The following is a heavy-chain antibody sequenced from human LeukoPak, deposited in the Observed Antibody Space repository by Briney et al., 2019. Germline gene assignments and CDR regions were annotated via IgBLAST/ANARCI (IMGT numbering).Heavy chain of an antibody. D-gene: IGHD2-15*01. CDR2: LTPICGTA. V-gene: IGHV1-69*06. CDR3: ARRSGGGYCSGGSCYSYYKYGMDV. Sequence: SVKLLCKASGRTFSRCSLSCVRQPSGQAREWMGGLTPICGTANYAQKFQGRFTITADKSTSTTYMELSSLRSEDTAVYYCARRSGGGYCSGGSCYSYYKYGMDVWGKGTTVTVSS. CDR1: GRTFSRCS. J-gene: IGHJ6*04.